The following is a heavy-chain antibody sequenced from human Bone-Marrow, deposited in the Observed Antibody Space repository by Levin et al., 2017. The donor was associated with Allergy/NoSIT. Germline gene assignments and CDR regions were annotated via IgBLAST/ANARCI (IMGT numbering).Heavy chain of an antibody. D-gene: IGHD3-10*01. Sequence: SETLSLTCSVSGDSMTNYFWSWIRQSPGKGLEWIGYINYSGRTTYNPSLKSRVTISIDTSKNQFSLKLSSVTAADTAVYYCARETRHSNLSGRFYGLDVWGQGTTVTVSS. V-gene: IGHV4-59*01. CDR2: INYSGRT. J-gene: IGHJ6*02. CDR3: ARETRHSNLSGRFYGLDV. CDR1: GDSMTNYF.